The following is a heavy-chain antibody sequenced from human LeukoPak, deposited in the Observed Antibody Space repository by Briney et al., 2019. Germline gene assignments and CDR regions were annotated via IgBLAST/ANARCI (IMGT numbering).Heavy chain of an antibody. J-gene: IGHJ2*01. Sequence: SETLSLTCAVSGGSISSSNWWTWVRQPPGKGLEWIGEIYYSGSNNYNPSLKSRATISVDKSKNQFSLNVNSVTAADTAVYYCARSSTWGSDWYLDLWGRGTLVTVSS. CDR1: GGSISSSNW. CDR2: IYYSGSN. V-gene: IGHV4-4*02. D-gene: IGHD7-27*01. CDR3: ARSSTWGSDWYLDL.